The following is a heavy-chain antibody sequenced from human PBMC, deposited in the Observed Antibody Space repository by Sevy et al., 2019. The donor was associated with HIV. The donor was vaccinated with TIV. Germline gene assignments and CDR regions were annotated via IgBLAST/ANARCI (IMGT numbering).Heavy chain of an antibody. Sequence: SETLSLTCTVSGGSISSYYLSWIRQPAGKGLEWIGRIYTSGSTNYNPSLKSRVTMSVDTSKNQFSLKLSSVTAADTAVYYCARDNQYYYDSSGKDAFDIWGQGTMVTVSS. D-gene: IGHD3-22*01. CDR3: ARDNQYYYDSSGKDAFDI. V-gene: IGHV4-4*07. CDR2: IYTSGST. J-gene: IGHJ3*02. CDR1: GGSISSYY.